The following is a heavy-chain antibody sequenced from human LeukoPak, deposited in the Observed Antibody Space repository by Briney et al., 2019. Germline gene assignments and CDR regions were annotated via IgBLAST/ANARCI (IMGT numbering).Heavy chain of an antibody. CDR2: ISYSGTP. CDR1: GGSINTANYY. J-gene: IGHJ4*02. CDR3: ARDRYGDFEDY. Sequence: SQTLSLTCNVSGGSINTANYYWTWIRQPPGKGLEWIVYISYSGTPYYNPSLNSRVTISLDTSKNQFSLRLNSVTAADTAMYYCARDRYGDFEDYWGQGTLVTVSS. V-gene: IGHV4-30-4*08. D-gene: IGHD4-17*01.